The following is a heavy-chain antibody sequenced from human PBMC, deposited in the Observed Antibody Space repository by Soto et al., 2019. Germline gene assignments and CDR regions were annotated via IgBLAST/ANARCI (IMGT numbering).Heavy chain of an antibody. CDR1: GFTFSSYG. CDR2: IWYDGSNK. J-gene: IGHJ4*02. Sequence: GGSLRLSCAASGFTFSSYGMHWVRQAPGKGLEWVAVIWYDGSNKYYADSVKGRFTISRDNSKNTLYLQMNSLRAEDTAVYYCARGVVDCTNGVCPYYFDYWGQGTLVTVSS. D-gene: IGHD2-8*01. CDR3: ARGVVDCTNGVCPYYFDY. V-gene: IGHV3-33*01.